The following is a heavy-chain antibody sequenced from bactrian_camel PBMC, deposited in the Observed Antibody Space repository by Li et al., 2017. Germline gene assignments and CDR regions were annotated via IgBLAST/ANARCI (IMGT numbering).Heavy chain of an antibody. CDR2: IGSNGNT. CDR3: AAEGTRRVGWPPASSEVDY. J-gene: IGHJ4*01. CDR1: GDTVSSYC. D-gene: IGHD5*01. Sequence: HVQLVESGGGSVQSGGSLRLSCVGSGDTVSSYCMGWFRQAPGNQREWVASIGSNGNTRSADSAKGRFTISRDYDKNTLYLQMNNLEPEDTAMYYCAAEGTRRVGWPPASSEVDYWGQGTQVTVS. V-gene: IGHV3S53*01.